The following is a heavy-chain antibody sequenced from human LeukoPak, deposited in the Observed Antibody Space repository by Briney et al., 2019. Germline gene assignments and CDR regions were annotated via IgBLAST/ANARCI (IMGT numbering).Heavy chain of an antibody. V-gene: IGHV1-2*06. CDR2: INPNSGGT. Sequence: ASVKVSCKASGYTFTGYYMHWVRQAPGQGLEWMGRINPNSGGTNYAQKFQGRVTMTRDTSTSTVYMELSSLRSEDTAVYYCARDLHIVVDYYMDVWGKGTTVTVSS. D-gene: IGHD2-2*01. CDR3: ARDLHIVVDYYMDV. CDR1: GYTFTGYY. J-gene: IGHJ6*03.